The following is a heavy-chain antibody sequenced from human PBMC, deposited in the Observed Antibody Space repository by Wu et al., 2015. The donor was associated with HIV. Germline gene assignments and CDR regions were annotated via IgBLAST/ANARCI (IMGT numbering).Heavy chain of an antibody. V-gene: IGHV1-46*01. Sequence: QVQLVQSGAEVKKPGASVKVSCKTSGNTFSNYYMQWVRQAPGKGLEWMAMINPIGTSTKYAQKFQGRLTVTRDTSTGVVYMELNSLRSEDTAVYYCTKTSALIRGAWDWFDTWGPGTLVSVS. CDR2: INPIGTST. CDR3: TKTSALIRGAWDWFDT. CDR1: GNTFSNYY. D-gene: IGHD1-26*01. J-gene: IGHJ5*02.